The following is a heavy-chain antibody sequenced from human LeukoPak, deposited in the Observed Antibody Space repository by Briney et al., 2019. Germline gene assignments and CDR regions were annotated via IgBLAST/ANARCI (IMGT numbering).Heavy chain of an antibody. Sequence: GGSLRLSCAASGFTFSSYAMHWVRQAPGKGLEWVAVISYDGSNKYYADSVKGRFTISRDNSKNTLHLQMNSLRAEDTAVYYSARTYLTDYGHYFDYCGQGTLVTVSS. CDR3: ARTYLTDYGHYFDY. CDR1: GFTFSSYA. V-gene: IGHV3-30*04. D-gene: IGHD4-17*01. CDR2: ISYDGSNK. J-gene: IGHJ4*02.